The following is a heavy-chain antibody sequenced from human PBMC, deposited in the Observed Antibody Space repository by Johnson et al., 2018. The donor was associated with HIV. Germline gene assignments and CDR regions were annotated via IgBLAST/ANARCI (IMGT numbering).Heavy chain of an antibody. Sequence: VESGGGLIQPGGSLRLSCAASEFGVSNNFMGWVRQAPGKGLEWLSVISGSGGSTYYADSVKGRFTISRDNAKNSLYLQMNSLRAEDTAVYYCARPGGDYSAFDIWGQGTMVTVSS. D-gene: IGHD4-17*01. CDR3: ARPGGDYSAFDI. CDR2: ISGSGGST. V-gene: IGHV3-66*03. J-gene: IGHJ3*02. CDR1: EFGVSNNF.